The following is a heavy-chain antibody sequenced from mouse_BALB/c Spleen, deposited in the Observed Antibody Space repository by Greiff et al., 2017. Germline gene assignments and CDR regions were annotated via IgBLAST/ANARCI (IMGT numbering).Heavy chain of an antibody. V-gene: IGHV7-3*02. J-gene: IGHJ4*01. CDR1: GFTFTDYY. D-gene: IGHD2-3*01. CDR2: IRNKANGYTT. Sequence: EVHLVESGGGLVQPGGSLRLSCATSGFTFTDYYMSWVRQPPGKALEWLGFIRNKANGYTTEYSASVKGRFTISRDNSQSILYLQMNTLRAEDSATYYCARALYDGYYVNAMDYWGQGTSVTVSS. CDR3: ARALYDGYYVNAMDY.